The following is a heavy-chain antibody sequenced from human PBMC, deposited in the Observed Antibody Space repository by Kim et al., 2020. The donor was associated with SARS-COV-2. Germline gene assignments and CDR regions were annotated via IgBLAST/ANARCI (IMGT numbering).Heavy chain of an antibody. CDR3: ARDHRYCSGSTCYREAIDY. CDR1: GYTFTSYG. V-gene: IGHV1-3*01. D-gene: IGHD2-2*02. CDR2: INAGTGNT. J-gene: IGHJ4*02. Sequence: ASVKVSCKASGYTFTSYGMHWVRQAPGQRLEWMGWINAGTGNTKYSQKFEGRVTITRDTSASTAYMELSSPRSEDTAVYYCARDHRYCSGSTCYREAIDYWGQGTLVTVSS.